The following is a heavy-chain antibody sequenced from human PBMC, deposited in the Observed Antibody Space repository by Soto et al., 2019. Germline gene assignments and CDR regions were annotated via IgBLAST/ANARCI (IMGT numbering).Heavy chain of an antibody. D-gene: IGHD5-18*01. CDR3: AKGSRGYTAYYFDY. J-gene: IGHJ4*02. Sequence: GGSLRLSCAASEVSFGGYAMSWVRQAPGKGLEWVSSISGSGASAFYADSVRGRFTISRDNTRNTLYLQMNSLRAEDTALYYCAKGSRGYTAYYFDYWGQGTRVTVSS. V-gene: IGHV3-23*01. CDR2: ISGSGASA. CDR1: EVSFGGYA.